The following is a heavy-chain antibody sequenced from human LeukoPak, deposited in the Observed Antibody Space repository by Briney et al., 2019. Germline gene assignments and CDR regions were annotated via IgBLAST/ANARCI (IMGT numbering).Heavy chain of an antibody. J-gene: IGHJ5*02. V-gene: IGHV3-7*01. CDR1: GFTFSSYW. Sequence: RGSLRLSCAASGFTFSSYWMSWVRQAPGKGLEWVANIKKDGSEKYYVDSVKGRFTISRDNANNSVYLQMNSLRAEDMAVYYCARAGTILGEGSWFDPWGQGTLVTVSS. CDR3: ARAGTILGEGSWFDP. CDR2: IKKDGSEK. D-gene: IGHD3-16*01.